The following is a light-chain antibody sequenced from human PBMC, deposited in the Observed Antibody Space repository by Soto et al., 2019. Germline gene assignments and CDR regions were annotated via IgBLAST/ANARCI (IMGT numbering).Light chain of an antibody. CDR2: DVN. CDR3: SSYTSSNTHV. Sequence: SALPQPASLSGSPGQSITISCTGTSSDVGGYDYVSWYQQDPGKAPKLMIYDVNNRPSGVSNRFSGSKSGNTASLTISGLQAEDEADYYCSSYTSSNTHVFGTGTKVTVL. V-gene: IGLV2-14*01. J-gene: IGLJ1*01. CDR1: SSDVGGYDY.